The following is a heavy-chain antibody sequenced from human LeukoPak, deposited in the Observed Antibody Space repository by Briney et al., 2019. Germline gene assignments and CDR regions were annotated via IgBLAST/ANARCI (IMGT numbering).Heavy chain of an antibody. D-gene: IGHD6-13*01. Sequence: PSETLSLTCTVSGGSISSYYWTWIRQPPGKGLEWIGCVYYSGSPNYNPSLKSRVTISVDTSKNQFSLKLSSVTAADTAVYYCARYHGSSSWYWYFDYWGQGTLVTVSS. V-gene: IGHV4-59*01. CDR3: ARYHGSSSWYWYFDY. CDR2: VYYSGSP. CDR1: GGSISSYY. J-gene: IGHJ4*02.